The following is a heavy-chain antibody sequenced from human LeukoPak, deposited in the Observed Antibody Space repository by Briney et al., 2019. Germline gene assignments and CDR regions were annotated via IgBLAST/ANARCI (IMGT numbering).Heavy chain of an antibody. D-gene: IGHD6-6*01. CDR2: IHASGPT. J-gene: IGHJ4*02. CDR1: GGSISTYY. V-gene: IGHV4-4*09. Sequence: SETLSLTCTVSGGSISTYYWSWIRRPTGKVLEWIAYIHASGPTNYNPSLKSRITISVDTSKNQFSLKLSSVTAADTAVYYCARHDAGIAARPFDNWGQGTLVTVSS. CDR3: ARHDAGIAARPFDN.